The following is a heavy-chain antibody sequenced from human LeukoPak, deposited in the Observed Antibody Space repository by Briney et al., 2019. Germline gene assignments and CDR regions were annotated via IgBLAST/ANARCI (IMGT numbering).Heavy chain of an antibody. CDR3: ARGNAEWSQYYYDSSGSQNYFDY. D-gene: IGHD3-22*01. CDR1: GYSISSGYY. V-gene: IGHV4-38-2*01. J-gene: IGHJ4*02. CDR2: FSHSGST. Sequence: SETLSLTCVVSGYSISSGYYWGWIRQPPGKGLEWIGSFSHSGSTYYNPSFKSRVTISLDTSKNQFSLKMSSVTAADTAVYYCARGNAEWSQYYYDSSGSQNYFDYWGQGTLVTVSS.